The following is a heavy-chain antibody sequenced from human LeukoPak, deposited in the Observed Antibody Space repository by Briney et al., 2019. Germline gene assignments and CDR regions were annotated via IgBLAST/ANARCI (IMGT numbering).Heavy chain of an antibody. D-gene: IGHD3-22*01. CDR3: ARDRLYYYDSSGYYFSEIPQHYFDY. Sequence: SETLSFTCTVSGGSISSGGYYWSWIRQPPGKGLEWIGYIYHSGSTYYNPSLKSRVTISVDRSKNQFSLKLSSVTAADTAVYYCARDRLYYYDSSGYYFSEIPQHYFDYWGQGTLVTVSS. V-gene: IGHV4-30-2*01. CDR1: GGSISSGGYY. CDR2: IYHSGST. J-gene: IGHJ4*02.